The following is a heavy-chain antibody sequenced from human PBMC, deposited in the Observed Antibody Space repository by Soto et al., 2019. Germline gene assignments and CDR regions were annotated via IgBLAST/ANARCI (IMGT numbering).Heavy chain of an antibody. CDR1: GFTFSSYG. CDR2: IWYDGSNK. Sequence: GGSLRLSCAASGFTFSSYGMHWVRQAPGKGLEWVAVIWYDGSNKYYADSVKGRFTISRDNSKNTLYLQMNSLRAEETAVYYCARDLMTTVSIDYWGQGTLVTVSS. V-gene: IGHV3-33*01. J-gene: IGHJ4*02. CDR3: ARDLMTTVSIDY. D-gene: IGHD4-17*01.